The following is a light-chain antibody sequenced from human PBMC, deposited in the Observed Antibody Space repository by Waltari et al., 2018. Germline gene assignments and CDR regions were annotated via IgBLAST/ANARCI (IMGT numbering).Light chain of an antibody. CDR2: GAS. CDR3: QQYNTWPLS. CDR1: QSVDND. Sequence: EIVMTQSPVTLSVSPGEGATLSCRASQSVDNDLAWYQQKPGHAPRLVIYGASTRATGVPGRFSGGGSGTEFTLTISSLQSEDFAVYYCQQYNTWPLSVGPGTTVDIK. J-gene: IGKJ3*01. V-gene: IGKV3-15*01.